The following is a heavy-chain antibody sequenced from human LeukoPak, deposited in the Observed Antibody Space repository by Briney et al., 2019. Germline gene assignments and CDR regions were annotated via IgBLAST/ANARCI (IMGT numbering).Heavy chain of an antibody. CDR1: GYTFTRYY. CDR2: INPSGGST. CDR3: ARAGDDFDY. D-gene: IGHD4-17*01. V-gene: IGHV1-46*01. Sequence: GASVKVSCKASGYTFTRYYMHWVRQAPGQGLEWMGIINPSGGSTSYAQKFQGRVIMTRDTSTSRVYMELSSLRSEDTAVYYCARAGDDFDYWGQGTLVTVSS. J-gene: IGHJ4*02.